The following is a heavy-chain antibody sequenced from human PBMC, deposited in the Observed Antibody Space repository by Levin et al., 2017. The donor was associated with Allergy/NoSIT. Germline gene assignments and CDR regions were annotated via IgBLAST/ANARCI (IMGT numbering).Heavy chain of an antibody. CDR2: VYSDGTIT. V-gene: IGHV3-74*01. Sequence: PGGSLRLSCAASGFTLSNYYMHWVRQAPGKGLEWVSRVYSDGTITDYADSVKGRFTISRDNARNTLYLQMNSLRAEDTAVYYCARGGCSSTSCLDNWGQGILVTVSS. D-gene: IGHD2-2*01. J-gene: IGHJ4*02. CDR1: GFTLSNYY. CDR3: ARGGCSSTSCLDN.